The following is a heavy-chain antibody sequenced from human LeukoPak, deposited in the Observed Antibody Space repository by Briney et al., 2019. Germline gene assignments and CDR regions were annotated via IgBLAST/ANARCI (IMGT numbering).Heavy chain of an antibody. CDR1: GGSISNYY. V-gene: IGHV4-59*08. CDR3: ARSSVTGYYYGMDV. J-gene: IGHJ6*02. CDR2: IYYAGGT. Sequence: PSETLSLTCTVSGGSISNYYWGWIRQPPGKGLEWIGNIYYAGGTKYYPSLRSRVTISVDPSKNQFSLKLSSVTAADTAVYYCARSSVTGYYYGMDVWGQGTTVTVSS. D-gene: IGHD6-19*01.